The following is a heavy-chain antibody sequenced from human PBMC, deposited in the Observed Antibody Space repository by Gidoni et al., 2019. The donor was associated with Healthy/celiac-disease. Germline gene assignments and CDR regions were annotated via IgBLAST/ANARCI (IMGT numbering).Heavy chain of an antibody. J-gene: IGHJ2*01. D-gene: IGHD4-17*01. CDR1: GFTFSSYS. V-gene: IGHV3-21*01. CDR3: ARIPIYGDYGYFDL. Sequence: EVQLVESGGGLVKPGGSLRLSCAASGFTFSSYSMNWVRQAPGKGLEWVSSISSSSSYIYYADSVKGRFTISRDNAKNSLYLQMNSLRAEDTAVYYCARIPIYGDYGYFDLWGRGTLVTVSS. CDR2: ISSSSSYI.